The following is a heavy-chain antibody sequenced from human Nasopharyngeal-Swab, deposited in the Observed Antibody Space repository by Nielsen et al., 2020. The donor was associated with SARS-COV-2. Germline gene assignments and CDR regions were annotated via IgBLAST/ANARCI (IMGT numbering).Heavy chain of an antibody. CDR2: ISYDGSNK. CDR1: GFTFSSYA. J-gene: IGHJ3*02. D-gene: IGHD5-12*01. Sequence: GESLKISCAASGFTFSSYAMHWVRQAPGKGLEWVAVISYDGSNKYYADSVKGRFTISRDNSKNTLYLQMNSLRAEDTAVYYCARDPDVDTVATDAFDIWGQGTMVTVSS. CDR3: ARDPDVDTVATDAFDI. V-gene: IGHV3-30-3*01.